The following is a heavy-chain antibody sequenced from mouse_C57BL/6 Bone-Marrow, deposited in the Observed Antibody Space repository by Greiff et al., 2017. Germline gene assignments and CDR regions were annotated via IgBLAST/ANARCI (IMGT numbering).Heavy chain of an antibody. V-gene: IGHV1-69*01. Sequence: VQLQESGAELVMPGASVKLSCKASGYTFTSYWMHWVKQRPGQGLEWIGEIDPSDSYTNYNQKFKGKSTLTVDKSSSTAYMQLSSLTSEDSAVYYCARETAQVYFDYGGRGTTITLSS. CDR2: IDPSDSYT. CDR1: GYTFTSYW. D-gene: IGHD3-2*02. CDR3: ARETAQVYFDY. J-gene: IGHJ2*01.